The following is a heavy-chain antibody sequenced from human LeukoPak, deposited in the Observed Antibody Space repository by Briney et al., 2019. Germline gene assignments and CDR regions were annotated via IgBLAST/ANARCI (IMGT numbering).Heavy chain of an antibody. D-gene: IGHD3-16*01. CDR3: AKVRVDAYVSPNDY. CDR1: GFTFSSYG. V-gene: IGHV3-30*18. J-gene: IGHJ4*02. Sequence: GRSLRLSCAASGFTFSSYGMHWVRQAPGMGLEWVAIISYDGNNKYYADSVKGRFTISRDNSRNTLYLQMNSLRAEDTALYYCAKVRVDAYVSPNDYWGQGTLVTVSS. CDR2: ISYDGNNK.